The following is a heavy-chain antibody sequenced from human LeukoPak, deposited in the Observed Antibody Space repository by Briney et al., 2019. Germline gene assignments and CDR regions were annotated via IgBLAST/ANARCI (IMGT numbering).Heavy chain of an antibody. Sequence: PGGSLRLSCAASGFTSSSYSMNWVRQAPGKGLEWVSTVTGSSRSTYYADSVKGRFTISRDNSKNTLSLQMSSLRAEDTAIYYCARDTPLFAYGSGWSTNSFDFWGQGTLVTVSS. J-gene: IGHJ4*02. CDR3: ARDTPLFAYGSGWSTNSFDF. V-gene: IGHV3-23*01. CDR1: GFTSSSYS. D-gene: IGHD6-19*01. CDR2: VTGSSRST.